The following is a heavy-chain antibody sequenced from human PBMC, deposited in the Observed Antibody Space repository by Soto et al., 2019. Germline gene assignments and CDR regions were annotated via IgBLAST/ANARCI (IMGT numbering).Heavy chain of an antibody. J-gene: IGHJ5*02. CDR2: ISGSGGST. V-gene: IGHV3-23*01. Sequence: GGSLRLSCAASGFTFSSYAMSWVRQAPGKGLEWVSAISGSGGSTYYADSVKGRFTISRDNAKNTLYLQMNSLRAEDTAVYYCASASSIAARLANWFDPWGQGTLVTVSS. D-gene: IGHD6-6*01. CDR3: ASASSIAARLANWFDP. CDR1: GFTFSSYA.